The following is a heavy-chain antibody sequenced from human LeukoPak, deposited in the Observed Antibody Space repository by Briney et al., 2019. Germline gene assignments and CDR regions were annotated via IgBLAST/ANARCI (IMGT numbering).Heavy chain of an antibody. CDR1: GFTFSSYG. CDR3: ASKAAAFYFDY. V-gene: IGHV3-23*01. D-gene: IGHD2-2*01. J-gene: IGHJ4*02. CDR2: ISGSGGST. Sequence: GGSLRLSCAASGFTFSSYGMSWVRQAPGKGLEWVSAISGSGGSTYYADSVKGRFTISRDNSKNTLYLQMNSLTVEDTAVYYCASKAAAFYFDYWGQGTLVTVSS.